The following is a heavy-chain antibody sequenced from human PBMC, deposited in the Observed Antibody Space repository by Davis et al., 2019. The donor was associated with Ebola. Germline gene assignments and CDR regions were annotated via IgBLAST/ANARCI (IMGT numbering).Heavy chain of an antibody. V-gene: IGHV4-39*07. CDR2: INHSGST. CDR1: GGSISSSSYY. J-gene: IGHJ4*02. CDR3: ARRTDLWGFDY. D-gene: IGHD3-16*01. Sequence: SETLSLTCTVSGGSISSSSYYWGWIRQPPGKGLEWIGEINHSGSTNYNPSLKSRVTISVDKSKNQFSLKLSSVTAADTAVYYCARRTDLWGFDYWGQGTLVTVSS.